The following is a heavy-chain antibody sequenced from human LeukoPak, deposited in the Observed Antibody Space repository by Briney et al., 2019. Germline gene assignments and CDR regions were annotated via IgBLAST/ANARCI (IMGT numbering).Heavy chain of an antibody. J-gene: IGHJ6*02. Sequence: PGGSLRLSCAASGFTFSSYAMSWVRQAPGKGLEWVSAISGSGGSTYYADSVKGRLTISRDNSKNTLYLQMNSLRAEDTAVYYCAKIAAIGYYYYGMDVWGQGTTVTVSS. CDR1: GFTFSSYA. CDR3: AKIAAIGYYYYGMDV. V-gene: IGHV3-23*01. D-gene: IGHD2-2*01. CDR2: ISGSGGST.